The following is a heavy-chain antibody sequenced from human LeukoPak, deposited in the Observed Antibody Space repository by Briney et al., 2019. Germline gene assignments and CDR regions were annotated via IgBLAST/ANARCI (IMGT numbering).Heavy chain of an antibody. V-gene: IGHV1-69*04. J-gene: IGHJ6*02. Sequence: SVSVSFEASGGTFNIYAISWVRQAPGQGLEWMGGIIPILGIANYAQKFQGRVTITADKCTSTAYMELSRLSSDDTAVYYCASDYYDSSGYPYDYYYYGMDVWGQGTTVTVSS. CDR1: GGTFNIYA. D-gene: IGHD3-22*01. CDR3: ASDYYDSSGYPYDYYYYGMDV. CDR2: IIPILGIA.